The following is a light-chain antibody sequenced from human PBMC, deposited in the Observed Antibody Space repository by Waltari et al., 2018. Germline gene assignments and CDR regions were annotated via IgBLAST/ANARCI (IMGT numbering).Light chain of an antibody. J-gene: IGKJ1*01. CDR3: QQYFRTPPT. V-gene: IGKV4-1*01. CDR2: WAS. CDR1: QSVLYSSNNKNY. Sequence: IVMTQSPDSLAVSLGARPTINRKSSQSVLYSSNNKNYLAWYHNKPGQPPKFLIYWASTRQSGVPDRFIGSGSATDFTLTITRLQAEDVAVYYCQQYFRTPPTFGQGTKVVIK.